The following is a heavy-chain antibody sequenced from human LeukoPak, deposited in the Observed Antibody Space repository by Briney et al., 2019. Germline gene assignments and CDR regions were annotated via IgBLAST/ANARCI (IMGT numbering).Heavy chain of an antibody. D-gene: IGHD2-15*01. J-gene: IGHJ5*02. CDR3: AREGEYCSGGSCYSRFDP. CDR2: ISYDGSNK. V-gene: IGHV3-30*04. CDR1: GFTFSSYA. Sequence: QAGGSLRLSCAASGFTFSSYAMHWVRQAPGKGLEWVAVISYDGSNKYYADSVKGRFTISRDNSKNTLYLQMNGLRAEDTAVYYCAREGEYCSGGSCYSRFDPWGQGTLVTVSS.